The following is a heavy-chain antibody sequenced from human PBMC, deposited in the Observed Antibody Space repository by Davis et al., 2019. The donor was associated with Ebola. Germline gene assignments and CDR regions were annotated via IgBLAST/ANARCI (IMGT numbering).Heavy chain of an antibody. CDR2: LSGSGGLS. J-gene: IGHJ4*02. D-gene: IGHD3-16*01. V-gene: IGHV3-23*01. CDR1: GYTFRIHA. Sequence: GGSLRLSCAASGYTFRIHAMTWVRQAPGKGLEWVSALSGSGGLSYYADSVKGRFTISRDISKNTVYLQRNSLRVEDTAIYYCAKDIQGGSSYLDYWGQGTQVTVSS. CDR3: AKDIQGGSSYLDY.